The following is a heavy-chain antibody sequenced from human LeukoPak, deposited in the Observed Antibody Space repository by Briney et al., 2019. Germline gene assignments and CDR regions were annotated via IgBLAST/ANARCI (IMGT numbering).Heavy chain of an antibody. V-gene: IGHV3-15*01. Sequence: GGSLRLSCAASGFTFINVWRGWVRRAPGKGLEWVSRVKSKTDGGKTDYAAPVNGRFTISRDDSKNNMYLKMNSLKTEDTAVYYCTTDHFLNSGWSGCFQHWGQGTLVTVSS. D-gene: IGHD6-19*01. J-gene: IGHJ1*01. CDR1: GFTFINVW. CDR3: TTDHFLNSGWSGCFQH. CDR2: VKSKTDGGKT.